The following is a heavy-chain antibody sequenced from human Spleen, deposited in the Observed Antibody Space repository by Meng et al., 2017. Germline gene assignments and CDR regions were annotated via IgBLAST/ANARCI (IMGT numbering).Heavy chain of an antibody. V-gene: IGHV4-34*01. CDR2: INHSGST. D-gene: IGHD4-11*01. J-gene: IGHJ4*02. Sequence: LQQWCACLLSPPGSLSPPCVVSGGSFSDNYWSWIRQPPGKGLGWIWEINHSGSTNYNPSLESRATISVDTSQNNLSLKLSSVTAADSAVYYCARGPTTMAHDFDYWGQGTLVTFS. CDR1: GGSFSDNY. CDR3: ARGPTTMAHDFDY.